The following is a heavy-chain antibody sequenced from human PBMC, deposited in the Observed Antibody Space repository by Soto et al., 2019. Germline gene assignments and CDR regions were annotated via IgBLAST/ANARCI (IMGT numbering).Heavy chain of an antibody. D-gene: IGHD5-18*01. CDR1: GVTVSSNY. V-gene: IGHV3-66*04. CDR2: IYSGGST. CDR3: GRHGYNYGGGYFDY. J-gene: IGHJ4*02. Sequence: EVQLVESGGGLVQPGGSLRLSCAASGVTVSSNYMSWVRQAPGKGLEWVSVIYSGGSTYYAVSVKGRFTFSRDNSKNTLYLQMNSLRAEDTAVYYCGRHGYNYGGGYFDYWGQGTLVTVSS.